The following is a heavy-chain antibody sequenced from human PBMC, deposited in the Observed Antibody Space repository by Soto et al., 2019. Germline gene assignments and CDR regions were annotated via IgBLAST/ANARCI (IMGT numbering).Heavy chain of an antibody. CDR3: ARGSSPVSSYYGVGV. CDR2: ISGSGDTA. Sequence: GGSLRLSCAASGFTFSTYAISWVRQAPGKGLEWVSIISGSGDTAYYADSVKGRFTVSRDNSKKTLDLQMNSLRAEDAGVYYCARGSSPVSSYYGVGVWGRGTSVTVSS. J-gene: IGHJ6*02. V-gene: IGHV3-23*01. CDR1: GFTFSTYA.